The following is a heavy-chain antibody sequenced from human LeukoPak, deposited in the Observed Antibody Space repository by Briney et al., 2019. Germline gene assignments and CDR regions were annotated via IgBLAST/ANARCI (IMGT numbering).Heavy chain of an antibody. CDR1: GFTFDDYG. CDR3: ARGLVAVAGTGDY. D-gene: IGHD6-19*01. CDR2: INWNGDST. Sequence: GGSLRLSCAASGFTFDDYGMIWVRQAPGKGLEWVSGINWNGDSTGYADSVKGRFTISRDNAKNSLYLQMNSLRAEDTAFYYCARGLVAVAGTGDYWGQGTLVTVSS. J-gene: IGHJ4*02. V-gene: IGHV3-20*04.